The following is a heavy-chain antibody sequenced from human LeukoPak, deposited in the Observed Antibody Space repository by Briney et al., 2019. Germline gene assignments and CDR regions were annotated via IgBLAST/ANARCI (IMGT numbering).Heavy chain of an antibody. CDR3: AREGDFCTGGSCYSHVFDL. J-gene: IGHJ4*02. CDR2: INHSGST. D-gene: IGHD2-15*01. Sequence: SGTLSLTCAVYGGSFSGYYWSWIRQPPGKGLEWIGEINHSGSTNYNPSLKSRVTISVDMSKNQFSLKLSSVTAADTAVYYCAREGDFCTGGSCYSHVFDLWGQGTLVTVSS. V-gene: IGHV4-34*01. CDR1: GGSFSGYY.